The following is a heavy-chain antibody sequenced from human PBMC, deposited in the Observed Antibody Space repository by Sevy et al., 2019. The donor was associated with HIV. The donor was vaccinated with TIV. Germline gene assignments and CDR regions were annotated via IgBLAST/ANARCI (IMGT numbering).Heavy chain of an antibody. J-gene: IGHJ4*02. Sequence: GGSLRLSCAASGFTFSSYAMSWVRQAPGKGLEWVSAISGSGASTYYADSVKGRFTISRDNSKNTLYLQMNSLRAEDTAVYYCARVRYNYGSYYFDYWGQGTLVTVSS. CDR2: ISGSGAST. V-gene: IGHV3-23*01. D-gene: IGHD5-18*01. CDR1: GFTFSSYA. CDR3: ARVRYNYGSYYFDY.